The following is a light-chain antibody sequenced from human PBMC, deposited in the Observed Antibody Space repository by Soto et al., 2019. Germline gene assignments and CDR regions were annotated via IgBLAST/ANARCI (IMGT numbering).Light chain of an antibody. V-gene: IGKV4-1*01. J-gene: IGKJ4*01. CDR2: WAS. Sequence: DIVMTQSPDSLAVSLGERATINCKSSQSVLYSSNNKNFLAWYQQKPGQPPKLLIYWASTRESGVPDRFSGSGSGTDFTLTSSSLQAEDVAVYYCQQYSSLPLTFGGGTKVEIK. CDR1: QSVLYSSNNKNF. CDR3: QQYSSLPLT.